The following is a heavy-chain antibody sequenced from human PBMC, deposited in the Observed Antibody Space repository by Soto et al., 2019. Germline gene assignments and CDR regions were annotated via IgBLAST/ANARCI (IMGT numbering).Heavy chain of an antibody. V-gene: IGHV4-30-4*01. D-gene: IGHD6-6*01. CDR2: IYYSGST. CDR3: VKTASIAARPVFDY. J-gene: IGHJ4*02. Sequence: PSETLSLTCTVSGGSISSGDYYWSWIRQPPGKGLEWIGYIYYSGSTYHNPSLKSRVTISVDTSKNQFSLKLSSVTAAGTAVYYCVKTASIAARPVFDYWGQGTLVTVSS. CDR1: GGSISSGDYY.